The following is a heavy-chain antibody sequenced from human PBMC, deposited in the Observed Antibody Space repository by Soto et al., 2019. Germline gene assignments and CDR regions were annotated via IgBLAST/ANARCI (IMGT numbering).Heavy chain of an antibody. CDR3: ARVGVLGVVIAIDPYWYFDL. D-gene: IGHD2-21*01. J-gene: IGHJ2*01. Sequence: QVQLQESGPGLVKPSGTLSLTCAVSSGSISSSNWWSWVRQPPGKGLEWIGEIYHSGSSNYNPSLKSRVTISVDKSKNQFSLKLSSVTAADTAVYYCARVGVLGVVIAIDPYWYFDLWGRGTLVTVSS. CDR2: IYHSGSS. V-gene: IGHV4-4*02. CDR1: SGSISSSNW.